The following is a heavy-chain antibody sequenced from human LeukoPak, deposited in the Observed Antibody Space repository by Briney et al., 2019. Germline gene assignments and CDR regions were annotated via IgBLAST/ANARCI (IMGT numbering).Heavy chain of an antibody. D-gene: IGHD3-9*01. CDR3: ARVGYFDSY. CDR2: IYYSGSN. CDR1: GGSISSYY. J-gene: IGHJ4*02. V-gene: IGHV4-59*01. Sequence: SETLSLTCTVSGGSISSYYWSWIRQPPGKGLEWIGYIYYSGSNNYNPSLKSRVTRSVDTSKNQFSLKMRSVTAADTAVYYCARVGYFDSYWGQGTLVTVSS.